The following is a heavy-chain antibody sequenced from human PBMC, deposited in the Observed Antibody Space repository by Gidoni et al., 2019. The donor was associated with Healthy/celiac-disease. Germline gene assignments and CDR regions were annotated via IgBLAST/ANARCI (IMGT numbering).Heavy chain of an antibody. CDR2: INPSGGST. V-gene: IGHV1-46*01. CDR1: GYTFTSYY. J-gene: IGHJ4*02. CDR3: AREGDIVATGAGRFPLDY. D-gene: IGHD5-12*01. Sequence: QVQLVQSGAEVKKPGASVKVSCKASGYTFTSYYMHWVRQAPGQGLEWMGIINPSGGSTSYAQKFQGRVTMTRDTSTSTVYMELSSLRSEDTAVYYCAREGDIVATGAGRFPLDYWGQGTLVTVSS.